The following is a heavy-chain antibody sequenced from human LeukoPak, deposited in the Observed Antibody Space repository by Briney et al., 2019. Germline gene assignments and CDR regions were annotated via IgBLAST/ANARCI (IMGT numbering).Heavy chain of an antibody. D-gene: IGHD5-12*01. CDR3: ARVSGDSGYEAWFDP. CDR1: GGSISGYY. V-gene: IGHV4-59*01. CDR2: IYYSGST. J-gene: IGHJ5*02. Sequence: SETLSLTCTVSGGSISGYYWSWIRQPPGKGLERIGYIYYSGSTNYNPSLKSRVTISVDTSKNQFSLKLSSVTAADTAVYYCARVSGDSGYEAWFDPWGQGTLVTVSS.